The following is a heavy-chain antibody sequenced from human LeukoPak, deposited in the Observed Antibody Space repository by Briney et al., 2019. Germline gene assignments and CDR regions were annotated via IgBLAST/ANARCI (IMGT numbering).Heavy chain of an antibody. D-gene: IGHD3-16*02. Sequence: SETLSLTCAVSGFSISSGYFWAWIRQSPGKGLEWIGSIFHNGITYYNPSLKSRITISVDTSKNQFSLKLSSVTAADTAVYYCARDSEDYVWGSYRSTQGFDYWGQGTLVTVSS. CDR2: IFHNGIT. V-gene: IGHV4-38-2*02. CDR3: ARDSEDYVWGSYRSTQGFDY. J-gene: IGHJ4*02. CDR1: GFSISSGYF.